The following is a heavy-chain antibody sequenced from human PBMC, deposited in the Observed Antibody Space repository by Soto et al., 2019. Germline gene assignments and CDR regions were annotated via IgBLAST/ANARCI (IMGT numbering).Heavy chain of an antibody. D-gene: IGHD5-12*01. CDR3: AREWDIMGGPFDAFDI. J-gene: IGHJ3*02. CDR1: GYTFTSYA. Sequence: ASVKVSCKASGYTFTSYAMHWVRQAPGQRLEWMGWINAGNGNTKYSQKFQGRVTITRDTSASTAYMELSSLRSEDTAVYYCAREWDIMGGPFDAFDIWGQGTMVTVSS. V-gene: IGHV1-3*01. CDR2: INAGNGNT.